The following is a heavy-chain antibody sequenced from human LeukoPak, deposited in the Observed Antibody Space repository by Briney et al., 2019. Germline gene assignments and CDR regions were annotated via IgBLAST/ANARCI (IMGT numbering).Heavy chain of an antibody. Sequence: GGSLRLSCAASEFTISRYWMHWVRQAPGKGLVWVSNINNDGSITTYADSVKGRFTISRDNVKNTLFLQMNSLRAEDTAVYYCAKLVIEGKNGMDVWGQGTTVTVSS. CDR2: INNDGSIT. CDR1: EFTISRYW. D-gene: IGHD2/OR15-2a*01. J-gene: IGHJ6*02. V-gene: IGHV3-74*01. CDR3: AKLVIEGKNGMDV.